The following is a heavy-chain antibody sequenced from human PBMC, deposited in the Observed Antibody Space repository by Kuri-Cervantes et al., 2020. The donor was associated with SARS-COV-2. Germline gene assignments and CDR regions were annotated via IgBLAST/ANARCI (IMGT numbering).Heavy chain of an antibody. Sequence: SETLSLTCTVFGGSISSGGYYWSWIRQHPGKGLEWIGYIYYSGSTYYNPSLKSRVTISVDTSKNQFSLKLSSVTAADTAVYYCARDSHSSNWPRGPYYYYYMDVWGKGTTVTVSS. V-gene: IGHV4-31*03. D-gene: IGHD6-13*01. CDR2: IYYSGST. CDR1: GGSISSGGYY. CDR3: ARDSHSSNWPRGPYYYYYMDV. J-gene: IGHJ6*03.